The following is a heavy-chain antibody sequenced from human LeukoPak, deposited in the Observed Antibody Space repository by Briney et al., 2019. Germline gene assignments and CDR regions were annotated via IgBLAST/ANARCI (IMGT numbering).Heavy chain of an antibody. CDR2: IFSGNST. Sequence: GGSLRLSCAASGVTVRSNYMNWVRQAPGKGLEWVALIFSGNSTYYADSVKGRFTISRDNSKNTLFFQMNSLRVEDTAVYYCAREGAGGFDIWGQGTMVTVSS. D-gene: IGHD3-16*01. J-gene: IGHJ3*02. V-gene: IGHV3-53*01. CDR3: AREGAGGFDI. CDR1: GVTVRSNY.